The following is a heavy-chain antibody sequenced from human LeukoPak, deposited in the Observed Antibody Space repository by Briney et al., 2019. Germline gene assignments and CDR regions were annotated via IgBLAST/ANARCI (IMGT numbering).Heavy chain of an antibody. CDR1: GFTFSSYG. CDR3: AKDGHIVATSYFDY. Sequence: GGSLRLSCAASGFTFSSYGMHWVRQAPGKGLEWVAVISYDGSNKYYADSVKGRFTISRDNSKNTLYLQMNSLRAEDTAVYYCAKDGHIVATSYFDYWGQGTVVTVSS. CDR2: ISYDGSNK. J-gene: IGHJ4*02. V-gene: IGHV3-30*18. D-gene: IGHD5-12*01.